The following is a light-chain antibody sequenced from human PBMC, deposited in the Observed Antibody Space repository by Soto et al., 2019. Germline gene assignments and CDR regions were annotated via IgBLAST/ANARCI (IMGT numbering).Light chain of an antibody. Sequence: QSVLTQPPSASGSPGQSVTISCTGTSSDVGAYNYVSWYQQHPGKAPKLVIFEVSKRPSGVPDRFSGSKSGNTASLTVSRLQSEDEADYYCSSYAGGNNVVFDGGTKLTVL. J-gene: IGLJ2*01. CDR3: SSYAGGNNVV. CDR1: SSDVGAYNY. CDR2: EVS. V-gene: IGLV2-8*01.